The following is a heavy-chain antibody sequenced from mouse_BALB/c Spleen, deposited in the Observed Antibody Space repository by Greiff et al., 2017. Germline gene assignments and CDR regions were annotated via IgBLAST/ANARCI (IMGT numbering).Heavy chain of an antibody. V-gene: IGHV3-2*02. D-gene: IGHD2-1*01. CDR1: GYSITSDYA. J-gene: IGHJ1*01. CDR2: ISYSGST. Sequence: VQLKESGPGLVKPSQSLSLTCTVTGYSITSDYAWNWIRQFPGNKLEWMGYISYSGSTSYNPSLKSRISITRDTSKNQFFLQLNSVTTEDTATYYCARFYYGNHWYFDVWGAGTTVTVSS. CDR3: ARFYYGNHWYFDV.